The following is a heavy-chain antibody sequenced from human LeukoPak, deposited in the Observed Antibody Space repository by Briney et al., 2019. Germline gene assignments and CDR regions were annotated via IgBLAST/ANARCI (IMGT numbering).Heavy chain of an antibody. CDR1: GGTFSSYA. J-gene: IGHJ6*02. CDR2: IIPIFGTA. CDR3: ARVSLGNEPGSPQNYYYYGMDV. V-gene: IGHV1-69*13. Sequence: SVKVSCKASGGTFSSYAISWVRQAPGQGLEWMGGIIPIFGTANYAQKFQGRVTITADESTSTAYMELSSLRSEDTAVYYCARVSLGNEPGSPQNYYYYGMDVWGQGATVTVSS.